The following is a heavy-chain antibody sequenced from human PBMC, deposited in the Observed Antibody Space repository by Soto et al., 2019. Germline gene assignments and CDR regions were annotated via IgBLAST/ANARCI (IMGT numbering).Heavy chain of an antibody. Sequence: GGSLRLSCAASGFTFSSYWMSWVRQAPGKGLEWVANIKLDGSEKYYVDSVKGRFTLSRDNAKNSLQLQMNSLRVEDTAFYFCARVAYYSGWIFDYWGQGTLVTVSS. J-gene: IGHJ4*02. CDR2: IKLDGSEK. V-gene: IGHV3-7*01. CDR1: GFTFSSYW. CDR3: ARVAYYSGWIFDY. D-gene: IGHD6-19*01.